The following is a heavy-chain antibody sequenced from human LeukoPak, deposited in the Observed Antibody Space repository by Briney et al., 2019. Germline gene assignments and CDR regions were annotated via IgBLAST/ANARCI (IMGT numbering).Heavy chain of an antibody. J-gene: IGHJ4*02. Sequence: PSETLFLTCTVSGDSISSSSYHWGWLRQPPGKGLEWIGSIYYTGTTYYSPSLRSRLTMSVETSKNQFSLKLSSVTAADTAVYYSAREITMAVVVDGGQGTLVTVTS. V-gene: IGHV4-39*07. D-gene: IGHD3-22*01. CDR2: IYYTGTT. CDR3: AREITMAVVVD. CDR1: GDSISSSSYH.